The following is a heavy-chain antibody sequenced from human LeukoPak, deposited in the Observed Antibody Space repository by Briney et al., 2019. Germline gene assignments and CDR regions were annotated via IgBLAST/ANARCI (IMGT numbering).Heavy chain of an antibody. V-gene: IGHV4-4*07. J-gene: IGHJ4*02. D-gene: IGHD3-22*01. CDR2: IYTSGRT. CDR3: ARDSGDCSGYYYLFDY. CDR1: GGSISSYY. Sequence: SETLSLTCTVSGGSISSYYWSWIRQPAGKGLEWIGRIYTSGRTNYNPSLKSRVTMSVDTSKNQFSLKLSSVTAADTAVYYCARDSGDCSGYYYLFDYWGQGTLLTVSS.